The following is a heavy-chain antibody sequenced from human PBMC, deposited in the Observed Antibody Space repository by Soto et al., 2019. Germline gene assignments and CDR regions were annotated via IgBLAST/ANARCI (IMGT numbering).Heavy chain of an antibody. V-gene: IGHV4-61*01. CDR3: AREPGYYDSSGYDY. CDR1: GGSVSSGSYY. CDR2: IYYSGST. D-gene: IGHD3-22*01. J-gene: IGHJ4*02. Sequence: ETLSLTCTVSGGSVSSGSYYWSWIRQPPGKGLEWIGYIYYSGSTNYNPSLKSRVTISVDTSKNQFSPKLSSVTAADTAVYYCAREPGYYDSSGYDYWGQGTLVTVSS.